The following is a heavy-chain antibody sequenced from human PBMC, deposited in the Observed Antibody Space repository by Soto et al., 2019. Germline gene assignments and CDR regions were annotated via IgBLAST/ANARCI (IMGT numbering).Heavy chain of an antibody. V-gene: IGHV4-59*01. CDR2: IYYSGST. Sequence: PXETLSLTCTLAGGSISSYYWSWIRPPPGKGLEWIGYIYYSGSTNYNPSLKSRVTISVDTSKNQFSLKLSSVTAADTAVYYCARAVPFGIAAAGTFPRDTKFDYWGQGALGTVSS. J-gene: IGHJ4*02. CDR1: GGSISSYY. CDR3: ARAVPFGIAAAGTFPRDTKFDY. D-gene: IGHD6-13*01.